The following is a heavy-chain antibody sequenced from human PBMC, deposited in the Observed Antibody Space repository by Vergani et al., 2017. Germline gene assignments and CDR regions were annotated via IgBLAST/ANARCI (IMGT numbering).Heavy chain of an antibody. Sequence: EVQLVESGGGLVQPGGSLRLSCAASGFTFSSYAMSWVRQAPGKGLEWVSAISGSGGSTYYADSVKGRFTISRDNSKNTLYLQMNSLRAEDTAVYYCAKGGGSGIAFYWYFDLWGRGTLVTVSS. J-gene: IGHJ2*01. CDR2: ISGSGGST. V-gene: IGHV3-23*04. CDR3: AKGGGSGIAFYWYFDL. D-gene: IGHD6-13*01. CDR1: GFTFSSYA.